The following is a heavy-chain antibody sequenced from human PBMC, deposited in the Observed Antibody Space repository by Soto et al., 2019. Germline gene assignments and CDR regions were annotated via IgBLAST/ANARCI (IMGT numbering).Heavy chain of an antibody. Sequence: TSETLSLTCAVYGGSFSGYYWSWIRQPPGKGLEWIGSIYYSGSTYYNPSLKSRVTISVDTSKNQFSLKLSSVTAADTAVYYCASPYYDILTGYPPGDYWGQGTLVTVSS. CDR3: ASPYYDILTGYPPGDY. CDR1: GGSFSGYY. CDR2: IYYSGST. V-gene: IGHV4-34*01. D-gene: IGHD3-9*01. J-gene: IGHJ4*02.